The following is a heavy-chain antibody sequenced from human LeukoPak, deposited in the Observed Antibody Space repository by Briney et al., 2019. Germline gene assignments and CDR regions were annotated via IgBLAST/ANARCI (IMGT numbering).Heavy chain of an antibody. D-gene: IGHD4-23*01. CDR3: ARFHGGNSEDAFDI. J-gene: IGHJ3*02. CDR1: GGSISSGDYY. CDR2: IYHSGST. V-gene: IGHV4-30-4*01. Sequence: SETLSLTCTVSGGSISSGDYYWSWIRQPPGKGLEWIGYIYHSGSTYYNPSLKSRVTISVDTSKNQFSLKLSSVTAADTAVYYCARFHGGNSEDAFDIWGQGTMVTVSS.